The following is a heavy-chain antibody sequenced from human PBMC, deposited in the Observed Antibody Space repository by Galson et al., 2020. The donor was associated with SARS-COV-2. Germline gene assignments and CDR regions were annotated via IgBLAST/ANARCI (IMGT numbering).Heavy chain of an antibody. D-gene: IGHD2-8*02. Sequence: GGSLRLSCAASGFTFSDYAMSWLRHAPGKGLEWVSSISGAGSNTYYADSVRGRFTISRDNSNNTLYLQMNSLRVEDTAVYYCAKGRTLVNVEDWVESWGQGIVVTVSS. V-gene: IGHV3-23*01. CDR2: ISGAGSNT. CDR1: GFTFSDYA. J-gene: IGHJ5*01. CDR3: AKGRTLVNVEDWVES.